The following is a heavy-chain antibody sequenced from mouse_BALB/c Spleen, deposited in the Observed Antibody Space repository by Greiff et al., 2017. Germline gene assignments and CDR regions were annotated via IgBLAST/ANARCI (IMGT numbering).Heavy chain of an antibody. CDR3: ARSTETVYLDY. V-gene: IGHV1S29*02. D-gene: IGHD1-1*01. CDR1: GYTFTDYN. CDR2: IYPYNGGT. J-gene: IGHJ2*01. Sequence: EVQLQQSGPELVKPGASVKISCKASGYTFTDYNMHWVKQSHGKSLEWIGYIYPYNGGTGYNQKFKSKATLTVDNSSSTAYMELRSLTSEDSAVYYCARSTETVYLDYWGQGTTLTVSS.